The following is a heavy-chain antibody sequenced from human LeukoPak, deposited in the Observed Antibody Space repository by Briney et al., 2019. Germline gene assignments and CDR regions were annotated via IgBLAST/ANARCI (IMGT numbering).Heavy chain of an antibody. CDR1: GYSFTAFY. CDR3: ARGSSVYDY. J-gene: IGHJ4*02. V-gene: IGHV1-18*04. CDR2: INAYNGNP. D-gene: IGHD3-10*01. Sequence: GASVKVSCKTSGYSFTAFYIHWVRQAPGQGLEWMGWINAYNGNPHYAQKLQGRVTMTTDTSTGTAYMELRSLRSDDTAVYYCARGSSVYDYWGQGTLVTVSS.